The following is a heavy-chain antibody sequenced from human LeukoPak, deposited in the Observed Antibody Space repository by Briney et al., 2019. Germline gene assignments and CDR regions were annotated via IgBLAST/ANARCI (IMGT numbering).Heavy chain of an antibody. CDR3: ARATYHYDSSGPALEN. CDR2: IYYSGST. Sequence: PSETLSLTCTVSGDSITNYYWSWIRQPPGKGLEWIGRIYYSGSTNFNPSLKSRVTLSVDTSKNQFSLKLTSVTAADTAVYYCARATYHYDSSGPALENWGQGTLVTVSS. D-gene: IGHD3-22*01. J-gene: IGHJ4*02. CDR1: GDSITNYY. V-gene: IGHV4-59*01.